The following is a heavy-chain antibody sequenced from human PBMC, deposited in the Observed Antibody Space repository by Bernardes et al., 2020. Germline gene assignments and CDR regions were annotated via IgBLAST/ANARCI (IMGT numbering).Heavy chain of an antibody. CDR2: IYSGGST. D-gene: IGHD2-15*01. J-gene: IGHJ4*02. V-gene: IGHV3-53*01. Sequence: GGSLRLSCAASGFTVSSNYMSWVRQAPGKGLEWVSVIYSGGSTYYADSVKGRFTISRDNSKNTLYLQMNSLRAEDTAVYYCAALGHCSGGSCYRYFGYWGQGTLVTVSS. CDR3: AALGHCSGGSCYRYFGY. CDR1: GFTVSSNY.